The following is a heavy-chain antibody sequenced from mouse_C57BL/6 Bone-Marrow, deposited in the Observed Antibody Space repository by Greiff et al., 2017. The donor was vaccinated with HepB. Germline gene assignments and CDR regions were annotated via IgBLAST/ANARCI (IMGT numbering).Heavy chain of an antibody. CDR1: GYTFTDYE. CDR2: IDPETGGT. V-gene: IGHV1-15*01. D-gene: IGHD3-3*01. CDR3: TRRGGPGAWFAY. J-gene: IGHJ3*01. Sequence: VQGVESGAELVRPGASVTLSCKASGYTFTDYEMHWVKQTPVHGLEWIGAIDPETGGTAYNQKFKGKAILTADKSSSTAYMELRSLTSEDSAVYYCTRRGGPGAWFAYWGQGTLVTVSA.